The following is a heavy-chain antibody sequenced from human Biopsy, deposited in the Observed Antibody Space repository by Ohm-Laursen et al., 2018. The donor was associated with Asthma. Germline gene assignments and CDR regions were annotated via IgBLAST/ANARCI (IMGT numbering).Heavy chain of an antibody. Sequence: SLRLSCAASGFSFSNFAIHWVRQAPGKGLEWVGVISKDASTQDYADCVKGRFTMARDNSKNTLDLQMNSLREEDTAVYYCVRDGTDDAFDIWGQGTVVSVSS. CDR2: ISKDASTQ. D-gene: IGHD1-1*01. V-gene: IGHV3-30*01. J-gene: IGHJ3*02. CDR1: GFSFSNFA. CDR3: VRDGTDDAFDI.